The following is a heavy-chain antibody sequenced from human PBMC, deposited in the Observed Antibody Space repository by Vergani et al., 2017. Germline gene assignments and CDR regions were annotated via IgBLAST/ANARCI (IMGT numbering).Heavy chain of an antibody. V-gene: IGHV3-23*01. Sequence: EVQLLESGGAWERLGGSRRSPGQASELPFRGNAMGGVRQAPGKGLEWVSAISGSGGSTYYADSVKGRFTISRDNSKNTLYLQMNSLRAEDTAVYYCAKDTLSGWYGMDVWGQGTTVTVSS. D-gene: IGHD6-19*01. J-gene: IGHJ6*02. CDR3: AKDTLSGWYGMDV. CDR2: ISGSGGST. CDR1: ELPFRGNA.